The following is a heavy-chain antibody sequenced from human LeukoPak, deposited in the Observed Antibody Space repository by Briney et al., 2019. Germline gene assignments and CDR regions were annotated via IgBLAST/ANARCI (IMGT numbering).Heavy chain of an antibody. Sequence: PGGSLRLSCAASGFTVSSNYMSWVRQAPGKGLEWVAVISYDGSNKYYAESVKGRFTISRDNSKNTLYLQMNSLRAEDTAVFYCAKVSGFKITFGGVIDWGQGTPVTVSS. CDR1: GFTVSSNY. CDR2: ISYDGSNK. D-gene: IGHD3-16*02. V-gene: IGHV3-30*18. J-gene: IGHJ4*02. CDR3: AKVSGFKITFGGVID.